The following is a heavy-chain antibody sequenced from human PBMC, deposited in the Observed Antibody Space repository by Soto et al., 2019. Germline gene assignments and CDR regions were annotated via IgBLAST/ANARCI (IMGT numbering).Heavy chain of an antibody. CDR3: ARRYGSASDY. V-gene: IGHV4-59*08. CDR2: IYYSGST. J-gene: IGHJ4*02. CDR1: GGTISSWY. D-gene: IGHD1-26*01. Sequence: QVQLQESGPGLVKPSETLSLTCTVSGGTISSWYWSWIRQPPGKGLEWIGYIYYSGSTNCNPSLKSRVTISVDTSKNQSSLKLSSVTAADTAVYYCARRYGSASDYWGQGTLVTVSS.